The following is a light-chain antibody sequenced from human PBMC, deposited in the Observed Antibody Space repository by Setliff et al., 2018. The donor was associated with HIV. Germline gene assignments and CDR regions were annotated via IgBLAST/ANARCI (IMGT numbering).Light chain of an antibody. V-gene: IGLV2-14*01. CDR3: SSYTSISTLV. CDR2: EVS. Sequence: QSVLTQPASVSGSPGQSITISCTGTSSDVGAYNYVSWYQQHPGKAPKLMIYEVSNRPSGVSNRFSGSKSGNTASLTISGLQAEDEADYYCSSYTSISTLVFGIGTKVTVL. J-gene: IGLJ1*01. CDR1: SSDVGAYNY.